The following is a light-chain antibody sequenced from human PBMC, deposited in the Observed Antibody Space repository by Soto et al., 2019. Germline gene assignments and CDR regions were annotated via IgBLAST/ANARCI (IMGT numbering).Light chain of an antibody. CDR2: AAS. Sequence: DIQMTQSPSSLSASVGDRVTITCRASQGITDYLAWYQQKPGQVPNLLIYAASTLLSGVPSRFSGSGSGTDFALTITGLQPEDVATYYCQNYNSAPWTFGQGTKVEIK. V-gene: IGKV1-27*01. J-gene: IGKJ1*01. CDR1: QGITDY. CDR3: QNYNSAPWT.